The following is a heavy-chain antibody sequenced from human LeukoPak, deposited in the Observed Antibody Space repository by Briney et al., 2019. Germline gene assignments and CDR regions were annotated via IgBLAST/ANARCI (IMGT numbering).Heavy chain of an antibody. J-gene: IGHJ4*02. CDR3: ARGSLDGYFDY. V-gene: IGHV4-34*01. CDR2: INHSGST. D-gene: IGHD1-1*01. CDR1: GFTFSSSA. Sequence: GSLRLSCAASGFTFSSSAMSWVRQPPGKGLEWIGEINHSGSTNYNPSLKSRVTISVDTSKNQFSLKLSSVTAADTAVYYCARGSLDGYFDYWGQGTLVTVSS.